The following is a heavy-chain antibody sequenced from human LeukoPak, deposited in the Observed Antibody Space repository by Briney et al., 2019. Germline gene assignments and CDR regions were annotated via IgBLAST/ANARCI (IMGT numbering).Heavy chain of an antibody. Sequence: SETLSLTCTVSGGSISSYYWSWIRQPPGKGLEWIGYIYYSGSTNYNPSLKSRVTISVDTSKNQFSLKLSSVTAADTAVYYCARETRSEVSGWLGYNWFDPWGQGTLVTVSS. D-gene: IGHD6-19*01. CDR3: ARETRSEVSGWLGYNWFDP. CDR2: IYYSGST. J-gene: IGHJ5*02. CDR1: GGSISSYY. V-gene: IGHV4-59*12.